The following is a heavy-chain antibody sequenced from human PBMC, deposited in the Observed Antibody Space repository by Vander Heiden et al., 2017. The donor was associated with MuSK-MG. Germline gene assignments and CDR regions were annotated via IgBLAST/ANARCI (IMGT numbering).Heavy chain of an antibody. V-gene: IGHV3-72*01. CDR3: ARNHRGWFDP. CDR1: GFTVSDPY. Sequence: EVQLVESGGGLVQPGGSLRLSCAASGFTVSDPYMDWVRQAPGKGLEWVGRIKNKANSDTTDYAASVKGRFTISRDDSKNSLYLQMNSLKTEDTAVYYCARNHRGWFDPWGQGTLVTVSS. CDR2: IKNKANSDTT. J-gene: IGHJ5*02.